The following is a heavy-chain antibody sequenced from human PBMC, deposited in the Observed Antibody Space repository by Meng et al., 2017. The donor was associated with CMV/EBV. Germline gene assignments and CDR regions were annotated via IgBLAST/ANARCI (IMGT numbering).Heavy chain of an antibody. V-gene: IGHV2-5*02. Sequence: VKPTQALTLTCTFSGLSLSTSGVGVGWIRQPPGKALEWLALIYWDDDKRYSPSLKSRLTITKDTSKNQVVLTMTNMDPVDTATYYCARIAAAGRFDYWGQGTLVTVSS. CDR2: IYWDDDK. CDR3: ARIAAAGRFDY. D-gene: IGHD6-13*01. J-gene: IGHJ4*02. CDR1: GLSLSTSGVG.